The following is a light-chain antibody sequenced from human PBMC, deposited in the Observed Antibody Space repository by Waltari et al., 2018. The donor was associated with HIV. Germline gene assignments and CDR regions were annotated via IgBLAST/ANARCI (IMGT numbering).Light chain of an antibody. J-gene: IGKJ3*01. V-gene: IGKV2-28*01. CDR2: LGS. Sequence: DIVMTQSPLSLPVTPGAPASISCRSSQSLLHSNGNNYLGWYLQKPGQSPQLLIYLGSNRASGVPDRFSGSGSGTDFTLKISRVEAEDVGVYYCMQVLQTPLTFGPGTKVDIK. CDR1: QSLLHSNGNNY. CDR3: MQVLQTPLT.